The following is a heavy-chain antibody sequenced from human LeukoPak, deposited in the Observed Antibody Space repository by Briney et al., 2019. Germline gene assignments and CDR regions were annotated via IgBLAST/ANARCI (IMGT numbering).Heavy chain of an antibody. J-gene: IGHJ4*02. CDR1: GYTFTSYY. V-gene: IGHV1-46*01. Sequence: ASVKVSCKASGYTFTSYYMHWVRQAPGKGLEWMGLINPSGGSTSYAQEFQGRVTMTRDMSTSTVYMELSSLRSEDTAVYYCASEIAAAGTSVLAYWGQGTLVTVSS. D-gene: IGHD6-13*01. CDR3: ASEIAAAGTSVLAY. CDR2: INPSGGST.